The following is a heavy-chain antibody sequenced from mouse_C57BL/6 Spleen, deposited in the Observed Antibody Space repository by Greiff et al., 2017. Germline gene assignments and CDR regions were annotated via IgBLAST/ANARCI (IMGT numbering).Heavy chain of an antibody. CDR3: TRSHYYGSRAMDY. V-gene: IGHV1-15*01. Sequence: QVQLQQSGAELVRPGASVTLSCKASGYTFTDYEMHWVKQTPVHGLEWIGAIDPETGGTAYNQKFKGKAILTADKSSSTAYMELRSLTSEDSAVYYCTRSHYYGSRAMDYWGQGTSVTVSS. J-gene: IGHJ4*01. CDR1: GYTFTDYE. CDR2: IDPETGGT. D-gene: IGHD1-1*01.